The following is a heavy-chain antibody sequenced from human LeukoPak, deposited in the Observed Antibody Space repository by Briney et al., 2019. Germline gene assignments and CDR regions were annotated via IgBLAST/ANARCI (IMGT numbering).Heavy chain of an antibody. D-gene: IGHD5-18*01. V-gene: IGHV4-39*07. Sequence: PSETLSLTCSVSGGSISSGTYYWGWIRQPPGKGLEWIATIYYSGTTYYNPSLRSRVTISVDTSKNQFSLKLSSVTAADTAVYYCARVSGGYSYGPMIFDYWGQGTLVTVSS. CDR1: GGSISSGTYY. CDR3: ARVSGGYSYGPMIFDY. J-gene: IGHJ4*02. CDR2: IYYSGTT.